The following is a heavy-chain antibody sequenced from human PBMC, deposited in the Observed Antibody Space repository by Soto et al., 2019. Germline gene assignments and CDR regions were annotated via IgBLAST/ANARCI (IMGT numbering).Heavy chain of an antibody. D-gene: IGHD3-3*01. CDR3: AHRVLRTVFGLVTTTAIYFDY. CDR2: IYWDDDR. Sequence: QITLNESGPTQVKPRQTLTLTCTFSGFSLTTSGVGVGWIRQSPGKAAEWLALIYWDDDRRYRPSLKSRLTSSKDTTESQVVLTLADLDPADTATYYCAHRVLRTVFGLVTTTAIYFDYWGQGTPVAVSS. J-gene: IGHJ4*02. CDR1: GFSLTTSGVG. V-gene: IGHV2-5*02.